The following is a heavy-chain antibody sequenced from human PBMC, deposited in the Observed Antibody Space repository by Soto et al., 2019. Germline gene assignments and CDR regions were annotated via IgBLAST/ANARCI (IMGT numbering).Heavy chain of an antibody. CDR3: ARGDAMKWFDP. D-gene: IGHD2-2*01. CDR1: GGSVSIGSFY. V-gene: IGHV4-61*01. CDR2: ISYSGIT. Sequence: QVQLQESGPGLLKPSETLSLTCTVSGGSVSIGSFYWTWIRQPPGKGLEWIGDISYSGITNYNPSLKSRVTISVETPKDQFSLKLSSVTAADTAVYYCARGDAMKWFDPWGQGTLVTVSS. J-gene: IGHJ5*02.